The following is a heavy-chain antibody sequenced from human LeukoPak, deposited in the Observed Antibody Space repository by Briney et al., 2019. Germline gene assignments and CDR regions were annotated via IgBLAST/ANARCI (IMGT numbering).Heavy chain of an antibody. CDR2: IYYSGST. V-gene: IGHV4-61*08. J-gene: IGHJ4*02. Sequence: SETLSLTCTVSGGSFSSGGYYWSWIRQPPGKGLEWIGYIYYSGSTNYNPSLKSRVTISVDTSKNQFSLKLSSVTAADTAVYYCARAKMAGHIDYWGQGTLVTVSS. CDR3: ARAKMAGHIDY. CDR1: GGSFSSGGYY. D-gene: IGHD5-24*01.